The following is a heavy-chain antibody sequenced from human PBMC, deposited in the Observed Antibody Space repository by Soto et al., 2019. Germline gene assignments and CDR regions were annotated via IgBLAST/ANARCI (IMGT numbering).Heavy chain of an antibody. Sequence: ASVKVSCKASGYTFTSYYMHWVRQAPGQGLEWMGIINPSGGSTSYAQKFQGRVTMTRDTPTSTVYMELSSLRSEDTAVYYCAREPVVPAAAHYYYYGMDVWGQGTTVTVSS. D-gene: IGHD2-2*01. CDR3: AREPVVPAAAHYYYYGMDV. CDR1: GYTFTSYY. CDR2: INPSGGST. J-gene: IGHJ6*02. V-gene: IGHV1-46*01.